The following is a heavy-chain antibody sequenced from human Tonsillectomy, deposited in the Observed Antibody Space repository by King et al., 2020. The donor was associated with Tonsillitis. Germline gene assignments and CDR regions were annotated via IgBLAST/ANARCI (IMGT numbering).Heavy chain of an antibody. V-gene: IGHV7-4-1*02. CDR1: EYTFTSYP. J-gene: IGHJ4*02. CDR3: VRAAYYYDSSGYCSRAVWDY. Sequence: QLVQSGSELKKPGASVKVSCKASEYTFTSYPLNWVRQAPGQGLEWMGWINTNTGNPTYAQGFTGRFVFSLDTSVTTAYLHISGLKAEDTAVYYCVRAAYYYDSSGYCSRAVWDYWGQGTLVTVSS. D-gene: IGHD3-22*01. CDR2: INTNTGNP.